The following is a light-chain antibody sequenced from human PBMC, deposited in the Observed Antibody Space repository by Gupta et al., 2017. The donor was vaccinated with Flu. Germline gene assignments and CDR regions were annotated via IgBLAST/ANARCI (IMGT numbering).Light chain of an antibody. V-gene: IGKV3-11*01. J-gene: IGKJ5*01. CDR3: QHRSNWPIT. CDR1: QSVSSY. CDR2: DAF. Sequence: EIVLTQSPATLSLSPGERATLSFRASQSVSSYLAWYQQKPGQAPRLLIYDAFNRATGFPARFSGSGSGTXFTLTIXSLEPEDFAVYYCQHRSNWPITFGXGTLVEIK.